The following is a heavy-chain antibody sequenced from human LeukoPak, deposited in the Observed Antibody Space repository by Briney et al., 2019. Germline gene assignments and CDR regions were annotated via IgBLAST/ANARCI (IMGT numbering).Heavy chain of an antibody. CDR2: IYYSGST. J-gene: IGHJ4*02. D-gene: IGHD3-22*01. CDR3: ARQNYDSSGYYSFDY. V-gene: IGHV4-59*08. Sequence: SETLSLTCTVPGGSISSYYWSWIRQPPGKGLDWIGYIYYSGSTNYNPSLKSRVTISVDTSKNQFSLKLSSVTAADTAVYYCARQNYDSSGYYSFDYWGQGTLVTVSS. CDR1: GGSISSYY.